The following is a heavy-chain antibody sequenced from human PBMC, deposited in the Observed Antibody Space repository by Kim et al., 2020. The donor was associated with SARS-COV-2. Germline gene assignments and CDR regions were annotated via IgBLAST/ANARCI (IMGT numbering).Heavy chain of an antibody. D-gene: IGHD6-6*01. V-gene: IGHV4-34*01. CDR3: ARTGRAARNYYYGMDV. Sequence: SLKSRVTISVDTSKNQFSLKLNSVTAADTAVYYCARTGRAARNYYYGMDVWGQGTTVTVSS. J-gene: IGHJ6*02.